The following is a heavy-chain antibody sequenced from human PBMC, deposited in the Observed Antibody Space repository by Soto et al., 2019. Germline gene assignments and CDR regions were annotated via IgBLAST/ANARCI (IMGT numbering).Heavy chain of an antibody. Sequence: ASVKVSCKASGYTFTDYYMHWVRQAPGQGLEWMGWINPNSGGANYAQKFQGRVTITADESARTSYMELRSLKSQDTAVYYCVRDSGAKLSSSWGQGTLVTVSS. V-gene: IGHV1-2*02. CDR3: VRDSGAKLSSS. J-gene: IGHJ4*02. CDR2: INPNSGGA. D-gene: IGHD6-13*01. CDR1: GYTFTDYY.